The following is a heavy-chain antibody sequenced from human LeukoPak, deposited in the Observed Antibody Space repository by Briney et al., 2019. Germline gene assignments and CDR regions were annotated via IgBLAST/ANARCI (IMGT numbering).Heavy chain of an antibody. Sequence: ASVKVSCKASGGTFSSYAISWVRQAPGQGLEWMGWINPNSGGTNYAQKFQGRVTMTRDTSISTAYMELSRLRSDDTAVYYCARLSGSPKLGYWGQGTLVTVSS. J-gene: IGHJ4*02. CDR1: GGTFSSYA. CDR3: ARLSGSPKLGY. V-gene: IGHV1-2*02. D-gene: IGHD3-16*02. CDR2: INPNSGGT.